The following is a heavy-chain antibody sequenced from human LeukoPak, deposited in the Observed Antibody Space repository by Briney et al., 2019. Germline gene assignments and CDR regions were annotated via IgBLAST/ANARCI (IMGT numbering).Heavy chain of an antibody. CDR2: IIPIFGTA. V-gene: IGHV1-69*05. CDR1: GGTFSSYA. Sequence: SVKASCKASGGTFSSYAISWVRQAPGQGLEWMGRIIPIFGTATYAQKFQGRVTITTDESTSTAYMGLSSLRSEDTAVYYCARDNSPSTIFGVAPRLYYFDYWGQGTLVTVSS. D-gene: IGHD3-3*01. J-gene: IGHJ4*02. CDR3: ARDNSPSTIFGVAPRLYYFDY.